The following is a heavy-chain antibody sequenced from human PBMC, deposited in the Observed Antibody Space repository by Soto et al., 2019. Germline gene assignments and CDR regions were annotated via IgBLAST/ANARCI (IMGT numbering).Heavy chain of an antibody. D-gene: IGHD2-15*01. CDR1: GFTVSSNY. V-gene: IGHV3-66*01. CDR3: AREGGYCSGGSCYSVFEGYHYYMDF. Sequence: GGSLRLSCAASGFTVSSNYMSWVRQAPGKGLEWVSVIYSGGSTYYADSVKGRFTISRDNSKNTLYLQMNSLRAEDTAVYYCAREGGYCSGGSCYSVFEGYHYYMDFWGKGTTVTVSS. CDR2: IYSGGST. J-gene: IGHJ6*03.